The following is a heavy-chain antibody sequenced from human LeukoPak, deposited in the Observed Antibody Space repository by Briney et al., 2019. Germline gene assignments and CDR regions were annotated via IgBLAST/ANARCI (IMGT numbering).Heavy chain of an antibody. CDR1: GGSISSYY. V-gene: IGHV4-59*01. CDR2: IYYSGST. CDR3: ARAMAGLDP. D-gene: IGHD5-24*01. Sequence: SETLSLTCTVSGGSISSYYWSWIRQPPGKGLEWIGYIYYSGSTNYNPSLKSRVTILVDTSKNQFSLKLSSVTAADTAVYYCARAMAGLDPWGQGTLVTVSS. J-gene: IGHJ5*02.